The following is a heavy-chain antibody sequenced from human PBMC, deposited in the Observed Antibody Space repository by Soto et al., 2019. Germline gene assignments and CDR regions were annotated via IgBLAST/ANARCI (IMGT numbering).Heavy chain of an antibody. CDR2: FDPEDGET. D-gene: IGHD3-16*01. CDR3: ATVPRGRLLGGFDP. Sequence: ASVKVSCKASGYTLTELSMHWVRQAPGKGLEWMGGFDPEDGETIYAQKFQGRVTMTEDTSTDTAYMELSSLRSEDTAVYYCATVPRGRLLGGFDPWGQGTLVTVSS. J-gene: IGHJ5*02. V-gene: IGHV1-24*01. CDR1: GYTLTELS.